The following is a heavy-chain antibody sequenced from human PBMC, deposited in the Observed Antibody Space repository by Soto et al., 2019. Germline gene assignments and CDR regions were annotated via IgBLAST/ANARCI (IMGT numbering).Heavy chain of an antibody. CDR1: GGSFSDYY. J-gene: IGHJ4*02. CDR3: ASVPGTKYSYGYVEQIGY. Sequence: QVQLQQWDAGLLKPSETLSLTCAVSGGSFSDYYWSWIRQPPGKGLEWIGEIIHSGSTNYNPSLKSRVTILVDTSKKQFSLKLSSVTAADSAVYYCASVPGTKYSYGYVEQIGYWGQGTLVTVSS. D-gene: IGHD5-18*01. V-gene: IGHV4-34*12. CDR2: IIHSGST.